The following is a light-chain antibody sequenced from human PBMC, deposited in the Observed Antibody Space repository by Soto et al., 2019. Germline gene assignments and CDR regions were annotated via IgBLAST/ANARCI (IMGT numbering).Light chain of an antibody. V-gene: IGKV3-20*01. Sequence: IVLTQSPGTLSLSPGERATLSCRASQSVSSSYLVWYQQRPGQPPRLLIYGTSTRAADISDRFSGSGSGTDFTLTIYRLVPGDSAVYYCQQYGTSALTFGGGTKVEIK. CDR3: QQYGTSALT. CDR2: GTS. J-gene: IGKJ4*01. CDR1: QSVSSSY.